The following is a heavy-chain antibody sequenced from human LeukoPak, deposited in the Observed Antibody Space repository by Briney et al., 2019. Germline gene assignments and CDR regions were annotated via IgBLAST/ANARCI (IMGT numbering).Heavy chain of an antibody. V-gene: IGHV1-18*01. CDR3: ARWSGSSDWLYHYGMDV. J-gene: IGHJ6*02. CDR1: GYTFNIYG. CDR2: ISGYNGYT. Sequence: ASVKVSCKTSGYTFNIYGISWARQGPGQGLAWMGWISGYNGYTNSAQQFQGRVTLTMDTSTSTVYMELRSLRSDDTAVYYCARWSGSSDWLYHYGMDVWGQGTTVTVSS. D-gene: IGHD6-19*01.